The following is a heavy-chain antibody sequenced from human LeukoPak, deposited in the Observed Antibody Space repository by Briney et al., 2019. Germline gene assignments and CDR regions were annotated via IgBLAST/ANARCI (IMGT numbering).Heavy chain of an antibody. CDR1: GFTVSSNY. V-gene: IGHV3-66*01. J-gene: IGHJ4*02. CDR3: ARARRPKGAMVPYYFDY. CDR2: IYSGGST. D-gene: IGHD5-18*01. Sequence: GGSLRLSCAASGFTVSSNYMSWVRQAPGKGLEWVSVIYSGGSTYYADSVKGRFTISRDNSKNTLYLQMNSLRAEDTAVYYCARARRPKGAMVPYYFDYWGQGTLVTVSS.